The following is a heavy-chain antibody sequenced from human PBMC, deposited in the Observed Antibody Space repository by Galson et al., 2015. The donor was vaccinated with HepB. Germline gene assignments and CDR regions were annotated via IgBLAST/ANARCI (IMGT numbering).Heavy chain of an antibody. CDR2: ISDNGGAK. V-gene: IGHV3-23*01. D-gene: IGHD2-2*01. J-gene: IGHJ3*01. Sequence: SLRLSCAASGFSFSSYAMSWVRQAPGEGLEWVSGISDNGGAKDYTDSVKGRFTISRDNSKNTLYLEMNSLRAEDTAVYYCAKDRVCGSIICQDALDLWGPGTMVTVSS. CDR1: GFSFSSYA. CDR3: AKDRVCGSIICQDALDL.